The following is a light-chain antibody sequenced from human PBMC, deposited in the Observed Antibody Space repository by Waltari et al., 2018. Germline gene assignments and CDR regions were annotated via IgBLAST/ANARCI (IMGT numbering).Light chain of an antibody. CDR2: VNSDGSH. J-gene: IGLJ3*02. CDR1: SGHSSNV. V-gene: IGLV4-69*01. Sequence: QLVVTQPPSASAPLGASVKLTCTPSSGHSSNVIACPQQRPEKGPRYLMKVNSDGSHSKGDEIPDRFSGSSSGAERYLTISSLQSDDEADYYCQTGGHGTWVFGGGTKLTVL. CDR3: QTGGHGTWV.